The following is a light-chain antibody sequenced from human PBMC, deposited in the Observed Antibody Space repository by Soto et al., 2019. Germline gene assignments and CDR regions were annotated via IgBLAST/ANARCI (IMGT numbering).Light chain of an antibody. V-gene: IGKV3-20*01. J-gene: IGKJ1*01. CDR1: QSVTGNY. CDR3: QQYGSSGT. Sequence: EIVLTQSPGTLSLASRQGPTLCGRASQSVTGNYLAWYQHKPGKAPRLLIYAASTRATGITDRFSGSGSGTDFNLNIRRLEPEDFAVYYCQQYGSSGTFGQGTNVDI. CDR2: AAS.